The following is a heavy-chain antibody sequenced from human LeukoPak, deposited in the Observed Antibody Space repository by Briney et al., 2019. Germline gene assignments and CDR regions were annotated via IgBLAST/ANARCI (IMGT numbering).Heavy chain of an antibody. CDR2: ISAYNGNT. CDR3: ARGAMVRDYFDY. D-gene: IGHD3-10*01. Sequence: GASVKVSCKASSYTFTSYGISWMRQAPGQGLEWMGWISAYNGNTNYAQKLQGRVIMTTDTSTSTAYMELRSLRSDDTAVYYCARGAMVRDYFDYWGQGTLVTVSS. J-gene: IGHJ4*02. V-gene: IGHV1-18*01. CDR1: SYTFTSYG.